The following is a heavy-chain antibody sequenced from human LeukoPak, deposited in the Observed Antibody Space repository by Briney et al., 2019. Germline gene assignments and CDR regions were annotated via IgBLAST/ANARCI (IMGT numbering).Heavy chain of an antibody. CDR1: GFTFSSYS. V-gene: IGHV3-74*01. Sequence: GGSLRLSCAASGFTFSSYSMNWVRQAPGKGLVWVSRINSDGSSTSYADSVKGRFTISRDNAKNTLYLQMNSLRAEDTAVYYCARIFSATVYYYYGMDVWGQGTTVTVSS. J-gene: IGHJ6*02. CDR2: INSDGSST. CDR3: ARIFSATVYYYYGMDV. D-gene: IGHD1-26*01.